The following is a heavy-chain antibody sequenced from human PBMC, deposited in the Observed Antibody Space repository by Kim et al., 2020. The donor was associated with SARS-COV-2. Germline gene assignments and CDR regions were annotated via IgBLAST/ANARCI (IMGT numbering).Heavy chain of an antibody. Sequence: GGSLRLSCTASGFTFSNYWMAWVRQAPGKGLEWVGNIKTDGNDKYNQGAVKGRFTISSDNAESYLFLQMSFMSAEDTAADYYSSELGGGVYVFVICGQG. CDR2: IKTDGNDK. J-gene: IGHJ3*02. V-gene: IGHV3-7*01. D-gene: IGHD2-15*01. CDR1: GFTFSNYW. CDR3: SSELGGGVYVFVI.